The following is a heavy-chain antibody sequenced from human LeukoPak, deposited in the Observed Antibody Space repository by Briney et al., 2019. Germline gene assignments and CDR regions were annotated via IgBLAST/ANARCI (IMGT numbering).Heavy chain of an antibody. CDR2: IRHDGTNK. Sequence: GGSLRLSCAASGFTFSSYGMHWVRQAPGKGLEWVAFIRHDGTNKYYVDSVKGRFTISRDNSKNTLYLQMNSLRAEETAVYYCAKEDLGYCSSSSCSTDYWGQGTLITVSS. CDR3: AKEDLGYCSSSSCSTDY. CDR1: GFTFSSYG. D-gene: IGHD2-2*02. J-gene: IGHJ4*02. V-gene: IGHV3-30*02.